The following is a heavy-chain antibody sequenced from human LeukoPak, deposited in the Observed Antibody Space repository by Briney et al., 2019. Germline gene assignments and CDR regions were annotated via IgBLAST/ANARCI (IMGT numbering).Heavy chain of an antibody. V-gene: IGHV4-59*01. Sequence: SETLSLTCTVSGGSISSYYWSWIRQPPGKGLEWIGYIYYSGSTNYNPSLKSRVTISVDTSKNQFSLKLCSVTAADTAVYYCARSPGATAVWFDPWGQGTLVTVSS. CDR1: GGSISSYY. CDR2: IYYSGST. J-gene: IGHJ5*02. D-gene: IGHD1-26*01. CDR3: ARSPGATAVWFDP.